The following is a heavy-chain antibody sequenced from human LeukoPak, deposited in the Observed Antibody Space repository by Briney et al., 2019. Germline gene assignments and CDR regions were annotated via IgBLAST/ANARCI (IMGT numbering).Heavy chain of an antibody. CDR3: VRWGSGNYYRYFDY. D-gene: IGHD3-10*01. Sequence: GGSLRLSCTASGFTFSSYWMSWVRQAPGKGLEWVANIKQDGSDKNYVDSVKGRFTISRDNAKNSLYLQMNSLRAEDAAVYYCVRWGSGNYYRYFDYWGQGTQVTVSS. CDR1: GFTFSSYW. CDR2: IKQDGSDK. V-gene: IGHV3-7*01. J-gene: IGHJ4*02.